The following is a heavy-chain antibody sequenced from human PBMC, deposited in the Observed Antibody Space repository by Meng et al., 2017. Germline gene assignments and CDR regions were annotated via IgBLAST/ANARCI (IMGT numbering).Heavy chain of an antibody. J-gene: IGHJ4*02. CDR3: ARASDNYFDSGGYSWDY. CDR1: GFSFSSHW. V-gene: IGHV3-74*01. Sequence: GESLKISCAASGFSFSSHWMHWIRQAPGKGLVWVSRISSDWSTTTYADSVKGRFTISRDDAKNTLYLQMNSLRAEDTAVYYCARASDNYFDSGGYSWDYWGQGTLVTVSS. CDR2: ISSDWSTT. D-gene: IGHD3-22*01.